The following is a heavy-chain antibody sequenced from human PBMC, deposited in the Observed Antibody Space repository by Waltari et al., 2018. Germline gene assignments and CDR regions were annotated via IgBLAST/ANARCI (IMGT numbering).Heavy chain of an antibody. D-gene: IGHD6-13*01. CDR3: ARGSSSSWESNPFDY. V-gene: IGHV4-59*01. Sequence: QVQLQESGPGLVKPSETLSLTCTVSGGSISSYYWSWIRQPPGKGLEWIGYIYYSGSTNYNPSLKSRVTISVDTSKNQFSLKLSSVTAADTAVYYCARGSSSSWESNPFDYWGQGTLVTVSS. CDR1: GGSISSYY. J-gene: IGHJ4*02. CDR2: IYYSGST.